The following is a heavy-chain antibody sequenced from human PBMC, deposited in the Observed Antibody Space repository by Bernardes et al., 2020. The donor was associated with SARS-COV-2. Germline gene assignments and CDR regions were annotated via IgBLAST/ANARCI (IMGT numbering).Heavy chain of an antibody. Sequence: ASVKVSCKASGYPFTGYYIHWVRQAPGQGLEWMGWINPNSGGTNYAQNFQGRVTMTRDTSISTAYLGLSGLRFDDTAVYYCALPPTNYDRYAMDLWGQGTTVTVSS. D-gene: IGHD3-22*01. V-gene: IGHV1-2*02. CDR2: INPNSGGT. CDR1: GYPFTGYY. CDR3: ALPPTNYDRYAMDL. J-gene: IGHJ6*02.